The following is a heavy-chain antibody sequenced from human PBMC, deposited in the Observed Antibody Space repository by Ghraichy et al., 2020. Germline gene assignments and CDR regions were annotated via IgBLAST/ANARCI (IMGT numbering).Heavy chain of an antibody. J-gene: IGHJ5*02. V-gene: IGHV4-59*01. CDR1: GGSISSYY. D-gene: IGHD1-1*01. CDR2: IYYSGST. Sequence: SETLSLTCTVSGGSISSYYWSWIRQPPGKGLEWIGYIYYSGSTNYNPSLKSRVTISVDTSKNQFSLKLSSVTAADTAVYYCASWKTEAAFDPWGQGTLVTVSS. CDR3: ASWKTEAAFDP.